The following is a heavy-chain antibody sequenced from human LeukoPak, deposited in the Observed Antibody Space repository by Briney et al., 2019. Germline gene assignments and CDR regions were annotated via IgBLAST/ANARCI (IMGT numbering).Heavy chain of an antibody. CDR3: ARGSGRVTTRFVAQTIPEYYLDY. Sequence: ASVKVSCKASGYTFTSYGISWVRQTPGQGLEWMGWISAYNGNTNYAQKLQGRVTMTTDTSTSTAYMELRSLRSDDTAVYYCARGSGRVTTRFVAQTIPEYYLDYWGQGTLVTVSS. CDR2: ISAYNGNT. CDR1: GYTFTSYG. D-gene: IGHD3-10*01. J-gene: IGHJ4*02. V-gene: IGHV1-18*01.